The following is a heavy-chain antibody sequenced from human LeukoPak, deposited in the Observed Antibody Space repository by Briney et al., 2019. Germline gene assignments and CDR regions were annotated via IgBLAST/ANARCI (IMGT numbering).Heavy chain of an antibody. J-gene: IGHJ4*02. V-gene: IGHV3-7*01. CDR2: IKQDASQE. CDR3: ARGVVYPAWSGPHWSDY. D-gene: IGHD3-3*01. Sequence: GGSLRLSCAASGFTFSQYSINWVRQAPGKGPEWVAHIKQDASQEYHVDSVKGRFTISRDNAKNSLYLQMNSLRAEDTAVYYCARGVVYPAWSGPHWSDYWGQGALVTVSS. CDR1: GFTFSQYS.